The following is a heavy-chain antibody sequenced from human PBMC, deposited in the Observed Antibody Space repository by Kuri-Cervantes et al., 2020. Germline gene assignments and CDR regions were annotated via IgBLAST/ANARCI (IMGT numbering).Heavy chain of an antibody. V-gene: IGHV3-48*01. D-gene: IGHD6-19*01. J-gene: IGHJ4*02. CDR3: ARGDSSGWYAPEPYYFDY. Sequence: GGSLRLSCAASGFTFSSYSMNWVRQAPGKGLEWLSYISRSSSTIYYADSVKGRFTISRDNAKNSLYLQMNSLRAEDTAVYYCARGDSSGWYAPEPYYFDYWGQGTLVTVSS. CDR1: GFTFSSYS. CDR2: ISRSSSTI.